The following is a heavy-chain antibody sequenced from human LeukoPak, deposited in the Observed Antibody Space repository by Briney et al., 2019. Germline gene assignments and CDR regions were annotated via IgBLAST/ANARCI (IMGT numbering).Heavy chain of an antibody. CDR2: IGGDGIA. D-gene: IGHD3-10*01. Sequence: GESLRLSCVASGFTFTDHPMNWVRQAPGKGLEWISYIGGDGIAFYADSVKGRFTASKDDARKSMYLQMNSLRAEDTAVYYCARDYYYGSGSYLDYWGQGTLVTVSS. J-gene: IGHJ4*02. CDR3: ARDYYYGSGSYLDY. V-gene: IGHV3-69-1*01. CDR1: GFTFTDHP.